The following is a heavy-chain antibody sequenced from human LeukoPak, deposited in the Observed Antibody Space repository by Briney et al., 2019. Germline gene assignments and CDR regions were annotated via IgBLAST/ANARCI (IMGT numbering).Heavy chain of an antibody. V-gene: IGHV3-7*01. CDR3: ATVFEH. D-gene: IGHD1-14*01. CDR1: GFTFSSYW. Sequence: PGGSLRLSCAASGFTFSSYWMSWVRQAPGKGLEWVANIKQDGSEKYYVDSVKGRFTISKDDAKNTVYLQMNSLRAEDTAVYYCATVFEHWGQGTLVTVSS. CDR2: IKQDGSEK. J-gene: IGHJ4*02.